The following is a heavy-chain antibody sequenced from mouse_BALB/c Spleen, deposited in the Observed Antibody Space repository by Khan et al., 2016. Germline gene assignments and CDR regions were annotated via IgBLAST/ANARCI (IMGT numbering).Heavy chain of an antibody. J-gene: IGHJ2*01. CDR3: AREDYGNYGDYFDY. V-gene: IGHV5-6-5*01. Sequence: EVELVESGGGLVKPGGSLKLSCAASGFTFSGYAMSWVRQTPEKRLEWVASISSGGSTYYPDSVKGRFTISRDNARNILNLQMSSLRSEDTAMYYCAREDYGNYGDYFDYWGQGTTLTVSS. D-gene: IGHD2-1*01. CDR1: GFTFSGYA. CDR2: ISSGGST.